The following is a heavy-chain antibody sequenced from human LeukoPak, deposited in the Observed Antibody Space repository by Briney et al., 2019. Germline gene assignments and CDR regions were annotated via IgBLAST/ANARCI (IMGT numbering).Heavy chain of an antibody. CDR3: ARHGTSGIYRRPFDI. J-gene: IGHJ3*02. Sequence: KPSETLSLTCTVSGGSMSGYYWSWIRQPPGRGLEWIGYIYDSGSTNYNPSLKSRVTISVDTSNNQFSLKLNSVTAADTAVYYCARHGTSGIYRRPFDIWGQGTMVTVSS. D-gene: IGHD1-26*01. CDR2: IYDSGST. CDR1: GGSMSGYY. V-gene: IGHV4-59*08.